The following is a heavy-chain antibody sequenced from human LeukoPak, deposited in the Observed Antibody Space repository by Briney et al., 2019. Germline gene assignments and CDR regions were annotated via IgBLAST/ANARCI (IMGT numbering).Heavy chain of an antibody. V-gene: IGHV4-59*01. CDR2: IHYSGST. J-gene: IGHJ4*02. D-gene: IGHD6-19*01. CDR3: ARLKGYSSGWYPSYYFDY. Sequence: SETLSLTCTVSGGSINSYYWSWIRQPPGRGLEWVGSIHYSGSTSYNPSLRSRVTISVDKSKNQFFLKLSSVTATDTAVYYCARLKGYSSGWYPSYYFDYWGQGTLVTVSS. CDR1: GGSINSYY.